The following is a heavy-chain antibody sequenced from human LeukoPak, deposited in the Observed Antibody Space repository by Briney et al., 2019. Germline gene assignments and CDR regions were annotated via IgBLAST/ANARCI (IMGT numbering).Heavy chain of an antibody. Sequence: KVSCKASGGTFSSYAISWVRQAPRQGLEWMGRIIPIFGTANYAQKFQGRVTITTDESTSTAYMELSSLRSEDTAVYYCAREGSQWYYDSSGYPGALGYWGQGTLVTVSS. CDR1: GGTFSSYA. CDR3: AREGSQWYYDSSGYPGALGY. D-gene: IGHD3-22*01. CDR2: IIPIFGTA. J-gene: IGHJ4*02. V-gene: IGHV1-69*05.